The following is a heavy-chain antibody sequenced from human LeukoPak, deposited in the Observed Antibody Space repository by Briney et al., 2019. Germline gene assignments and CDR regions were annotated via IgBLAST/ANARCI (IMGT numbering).Heavy chain of an antibody. CDR3: ARPRGGYDFWSGYPSLFDI. V-gene: IGHV1-2*02. D-gene: IGHD3-3*01. Sequence: ASVKVSCKASGYTFTGYYMHWVRQAPGQGLEWMGWINPNSGGTNYAQKFQGRVTMTRDTPISTAYMELSRLRSDDTAVYYCARPRGGYDFWSGYPSLFDIWGQGTVVTVSS. CDR1: GYTFTGYY. J-gene: IGHJ3*02. CDR2: INPNSGGT.